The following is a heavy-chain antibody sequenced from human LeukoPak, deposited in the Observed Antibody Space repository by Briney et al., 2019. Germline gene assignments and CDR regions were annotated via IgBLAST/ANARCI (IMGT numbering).Heavy chain of an antibody. Sequence: GGSLRLSCAVSGFTFTDYWMNWVRQAPGKGLEWVASIRQDGGEKYYVDSVKGRFTISRDNTKNSLYLQMSALRAEDTAIYYCARDGTAAGLYFDLWGQGTLVTVSS. CDR2: IRQDGGEK. CDR1: GFTFTDYW. V-gene: IGHV3-7*01. D-gene: IGHD6-13*01. J-gene: IGHJ4*01. CDR3: ARDGTAAGLYFDL.